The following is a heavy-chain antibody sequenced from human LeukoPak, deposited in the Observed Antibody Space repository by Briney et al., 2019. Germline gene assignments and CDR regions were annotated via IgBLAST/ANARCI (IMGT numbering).Heavy chain of an antibody. D-gene: IGHD2-21*02. V-gene: IGHV4-31*11. Sequence: SETLSLTCAVYGGSFSGYYWSWIRQHPGKGLEWIGYIYYSGSTYYNPSLKSRVTISVDTSKNQFSLKLSSVTAADTAVYYCASNCGGDCYKSLDYWGQGTLVTVSS. CDR3: ASNCGGDCYKSLDY. J-gene: IGHJ4*02. CDR1: GGSFSGYY. CDR2: IYYSGST.